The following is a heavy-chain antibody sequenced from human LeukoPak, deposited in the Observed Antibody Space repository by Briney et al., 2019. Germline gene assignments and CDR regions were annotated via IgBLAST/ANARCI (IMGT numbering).Heavy chain of an antibody. D-gene: IGHD5-18*01. CDR3: TTRGVDTAMVTFDY. CDR1: GFTFSGSA. Sequence: GGSLRLSCAASGFTFSGSAVHWVRQASGKGLECVGRIRSKANSYETVYAASVKGRCTISRDDSKNTAYLQMNSLKTEDTAVYYCTTRGVDTAMVTFDYWGQGTLVTVSS. CDR2: IRSKANSYET. J-gene: IGHJ4*02. V-gene: IGHV3-73*01.